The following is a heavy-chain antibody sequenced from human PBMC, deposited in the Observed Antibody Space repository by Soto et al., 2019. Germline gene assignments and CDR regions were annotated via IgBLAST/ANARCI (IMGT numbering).Heavy chain of an antibody. CDR2: ISSSGSTI. J-gene: IGHJ4*02. D-gene: IGHD6-25*01. CDR1: GFTFSSYE. CDR3: ARVTGYLAVDY. Sequence: GGSLRLSCAASGFTFSSYEMNWVRQAPGKGLEWVSYISSSGSTIYYADSVKGRFTISRDNAKNSLYPQMNSLRAEDTAVYYCARVTGYLAVDYWGQGTLVTVSS. V-gene: IGHV3-48*03.